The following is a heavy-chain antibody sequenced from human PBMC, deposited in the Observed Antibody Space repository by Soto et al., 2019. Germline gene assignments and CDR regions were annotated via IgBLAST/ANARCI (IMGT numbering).Heavy chain of an antibody. CDR2: IYYSGST. J-gene: IGHJ4*02. V-gene: IGHV4-59*08. CDR3: ARPGRDWGALHY. D-gene: IGHD7-27*01. CDR1: NDSISTYY. Sequence: QVQLQESGPGLVKPSETLSLTCTVSNDSISTYYWTWIRQPPGKGLECIGFIYYSGSTNYNPSLQSRVTISVDTSKNQFSLKMNSVTAADTAVYYCARPGRDWGALHYWGQGTLVTVSS.